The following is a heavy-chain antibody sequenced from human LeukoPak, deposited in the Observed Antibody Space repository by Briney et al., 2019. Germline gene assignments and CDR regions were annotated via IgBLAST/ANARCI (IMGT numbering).Heavy chain of an antibody. J-gene: IGHJ3*02. V-gene: IGHV3-23*01. CDR3: ARGFGGWYAFDI. D-gene: IGHD4-23*01. Sequence: GGSLRLSCAASGFTFSSYGMSWVRQAPGQGLEWVSAISTSGESTYYADSVKGRFTISRDNSKNTLYLQMNSLRAEDTAVYYCARGFGGWYAFDIWGQGTMVTVSS. CDR1: GFTFSSYG. CDR2: ISTSGEST.